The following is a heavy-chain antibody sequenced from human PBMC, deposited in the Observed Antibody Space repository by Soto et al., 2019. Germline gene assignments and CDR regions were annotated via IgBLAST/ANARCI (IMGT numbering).Heavy chain of an antibody. CDR3: AQQPDFWSWGMDV. V-gene: IGHV3-23*01. CDR1: GSTFNTYA. Sequence: PGRYLRLSCASSGSTFNTYAMTWVRQAPGKGLEWVSIISSSGDGTYYVDSVKGRFTISRDNSRNTLNLQMNNLRAEDKAVYYCAQQPDFWSWGMDVWGQETTV. CDR2: ISSSGDGT. J-gene: IGHJ6*02. D-gene: IGHD3-3*01.